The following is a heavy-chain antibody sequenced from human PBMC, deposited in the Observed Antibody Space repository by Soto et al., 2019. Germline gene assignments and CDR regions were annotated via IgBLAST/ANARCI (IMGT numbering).Heavy chain of an antibody. CDR1: GGTFSSYA. Sequence: QVQLVQSGAEVKKPGSSVKVSCKASGGTFSSYAISWVRQAPGQGLEWMGGIITSFGTANYAQKFQGRVTITADESTSTAYMELSSLRSEDTAVYYCARNTIFGVVIINLYYYYGMDVWGQGTTVTVSS. CDR3: ARNTIFGVVIINLYYYYGMDV. D-gene: IGHD3-3*01. V-gene: IGHV1-69*01. J-gene: IGHJ6*02. CDR2: IITSFGTA.